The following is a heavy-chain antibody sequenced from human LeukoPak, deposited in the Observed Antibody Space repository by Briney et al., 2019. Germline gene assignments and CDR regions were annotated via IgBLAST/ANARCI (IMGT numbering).Heavy chain of an antibody. CDR1: GYSFIRHH. CDR3: AREYSRHWFDP. J-gene: IGHJ5*02. CDR2: IIPIFGTA. Sequence: ASVKVSCKAFGYSFIRHHIHWVRQAPGQGLEWMGGIIPIFGTANYAQKFQGRVTITADESTSTAYMELSSLRSEDTAVYYCAREYSRHWFDPWGQGTLVTVSS. D-gene: IGHD5-12*01. V-gene: IGHV1-69*13.